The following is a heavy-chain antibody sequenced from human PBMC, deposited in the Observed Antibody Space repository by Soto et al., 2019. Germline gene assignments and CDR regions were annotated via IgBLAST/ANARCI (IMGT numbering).Heavy chain of an antibody. D-gene: IGHD2-2*01. J-gene: IGHJ5*02. CDR3: ARVTGIVAVPVSNGFDP. CDR2: ISAYNGNT. CDR1: GYTFTSYG. V-gene: IGHV1-18*01. Sequence: ASVKVSCKASGYTFTSYGISWVRQAPGQGLEWMGWISAYNGNTNYAQKLQGRVTMTTDTSTSTAYMEPRSLRSDDTAVYYCARVTGIVAVPVSNGFDPWGQGTLVTVSS.